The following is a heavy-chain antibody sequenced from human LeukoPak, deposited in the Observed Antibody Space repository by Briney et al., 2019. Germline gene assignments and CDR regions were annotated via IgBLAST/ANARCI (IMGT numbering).Heavy chain of an antibody. D-gene: IGHD3-3*01. Sequence: GGSLRLSCAASGCTFSSEAMSWVRQAPGKGLERGSASSGSGGGTYYADSVKGRFAISRDNSKNSLYLQMNSLRAADTAVYYCAKELRYDFWSGYLRLGFDWFDPWGQGTLVTVSS. CDR3: AKELRYDFWSGYLRLGFDWFDP. V-gene: IGHV3-23*01. CDR2: SSGSGGGT. J-gene: IGHJ5*02. CDR1: GCTFSSEA.